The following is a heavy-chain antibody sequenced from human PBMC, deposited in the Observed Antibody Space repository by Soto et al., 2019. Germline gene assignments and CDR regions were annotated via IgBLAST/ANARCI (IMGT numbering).Heavy chain of an antibody. CDR1: GYTFTSYY. Sequence: QVQLVQSGAEVKEPGDSVRVSCEASGYTFTSYYIHWVRQAPGQGLEWMGWISTKCGDTTYAQDFQGRGSMTRDMSISTVYMELSRLTSGDTAIYYCARNMDYYYGPGSGNGHGFWGQGTTVTVFS. J-gene: IGHJ6*02. CDR3: ARNMDYYYGPGSGNGHGF. CDR2: ISTKCGDT. D-gene: IGHD3-10*01. V-gene: IGHV1-2*02.